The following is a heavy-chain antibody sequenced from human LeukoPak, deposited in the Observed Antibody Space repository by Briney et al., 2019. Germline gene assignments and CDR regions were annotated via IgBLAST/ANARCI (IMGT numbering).Heavy chain of an antibody. CDR3: ARDQAALTGDSPWFDP. V-gene: IGHV3-23*01. D-gene: IGHD7-27*01. Sequence: PGGSLRLSCAASGFTSGFPFRTYAMSWVRQAPGKGLEWVSAISGSDGSTYYADSVKRRFTVSRDNSKNTLNLQMNSLRVEDTAVYYCARDQAALTGDSPWFDPWGQGTLVTVSS. CDR2: ISGSDGST. J-gene: IGHJ5*02. CDR1: GFPFRTYA.